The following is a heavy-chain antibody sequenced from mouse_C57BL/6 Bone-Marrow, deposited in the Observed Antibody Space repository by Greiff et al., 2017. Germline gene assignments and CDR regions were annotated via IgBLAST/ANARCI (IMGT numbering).Heavy chain of an antibody. Sequence: EVKLMQSEGGLVQPGSSMKLSCTASGFTFSDYYMAWVRQVPEKGLEWVANINYDGSSTYYLDSLKSRFIISRDNAKNILYLQMSSLKSEDTATYYCARGGSGFPGFAYWGQGTLVTVSA. CDR1: GFTFSDYY. D-gene: IGHD3-2*02. J-gene: IGHJ3*01. V-gene: IGHV5-16*01. CDR3: ARGGSGFPGFAY. CDR2: INYDGSST.